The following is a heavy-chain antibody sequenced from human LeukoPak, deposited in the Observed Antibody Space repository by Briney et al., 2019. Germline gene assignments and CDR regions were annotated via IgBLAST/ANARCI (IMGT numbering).Heavy chain of an antibody. V-gene: IGHV3-48*01. J-gene: IGHJ3*02. CDR2: ISTNTTTI. CDR1: GFTFKFYS. CDR3: VRVGTSFDI. Sequence: GGSLRLSCAASGFTFKFYSMNWVRQAPGKRLEWVSYISTNTTTIYYADSVKGRFTISRDNAKNSLYLQMNSLRVEDTAVYYCVRVGTSFDIWGQGTMVTVSS. D-gene: IGHD7-27*01.